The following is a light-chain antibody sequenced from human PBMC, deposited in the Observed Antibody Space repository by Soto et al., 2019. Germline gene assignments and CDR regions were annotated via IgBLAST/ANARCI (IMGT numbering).Light chain of an antibody. CDR1: QGISSW. Sequence: DIQMTQSPSSVSASVGDRVTITCRASQGISSWLARYQQKPGKAPKLLIYAASSLQSGVPSRFSGSGSGTDCTLTISSLQPEDFATYYCQQANSFPRTFGQGTKVEIK. J-gene: IGKJ1*01. CDR3: QQANSFPRT. V-gene: IGKV1-12*01. CDR2: AAS.